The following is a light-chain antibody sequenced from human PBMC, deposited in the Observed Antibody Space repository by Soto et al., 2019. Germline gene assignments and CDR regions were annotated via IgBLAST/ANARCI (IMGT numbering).Light chain of an antibody. J-gene: IGLJ2*01. V-gene: IGLV1-44*01. CDR3: AAWDDSLDALV. Sequence: QSVLTQPPSASGTPGQRVTISCSGSRSNIGSNTVNWYQQVPGTAPTLLIYTDDQRPSGVPDRFSGSKSGTSASLAISGRQSEDDADYYCAAWDDSLDALVFGGGTKLTVL. CDR2: TDD. CDR1: RSNIGSNT.